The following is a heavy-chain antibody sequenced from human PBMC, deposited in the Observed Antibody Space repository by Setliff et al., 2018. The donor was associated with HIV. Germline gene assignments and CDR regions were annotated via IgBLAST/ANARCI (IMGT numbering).Heavy chain of an antibody. V-gene: IGHV4-38-2*02. CDR3: ARLFAGYSYGYYYYGIDV. CDR1: GYSISSGYY. D-gene: IGHD5-18*01. Sequence: SETLSLTCTVSGYSISSGYYWGWIRQPPGKGLEWIGNIYQSGSTYYNPSLKRRVTISIDASKNQFSLRLNYVTAADTAVYYCARLFAGYSYGYYYYGIDVWGLGTTVTVSS. J-gene: IGHJ6*02. CDR2: IYQSGST.